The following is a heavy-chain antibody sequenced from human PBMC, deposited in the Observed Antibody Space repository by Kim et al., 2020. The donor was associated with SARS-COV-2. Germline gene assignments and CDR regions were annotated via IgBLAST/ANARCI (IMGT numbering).Heavy chain of an antibody. D-gene: IGHD5-18*01. CDR2: ISYDGSNK. CDR1: GFTFSSYA. CDR3: ARDKLAGVTKYYFDY. V-gene: IGHV3-30-3*01. Sequence: GGSLRLSCAASGFTFSSYAMHWVRQAPGKGLEWVAVISYDGSNKYYADSVKGRFTISRDNSKNTLYLQMNSLRAEDTAVYYCARDKLAGVTKYYFDYWGQGTLVTVSS. J-gene: IGHJ4*02.